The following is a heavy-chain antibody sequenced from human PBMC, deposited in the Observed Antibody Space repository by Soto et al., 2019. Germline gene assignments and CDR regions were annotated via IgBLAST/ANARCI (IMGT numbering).Heavy chain of an antibody. D-gene: IGHD4-17*01. CDR1: GYTFTGYY. J-gene: IGHJ6*02. CDR2: INPNSGGT. Sequence: ASVKVSCKASGYTFTGYYMHWVRQAPGQGLEWMGWINPNSGGTNYAQKFQGWVTMTRDTSISTAYMELSRLRSDDTAVYYCAREREATHDYGESPGSGMDVWGQGTTVTVSS. CDR3: AREREATHDYGESPGSGMDV. V-gene: IGHV1-2*04.